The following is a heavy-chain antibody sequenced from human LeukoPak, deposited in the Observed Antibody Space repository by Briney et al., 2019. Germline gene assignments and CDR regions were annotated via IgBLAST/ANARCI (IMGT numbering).Heavy chain of an antibody. CDR3: ARWWAGDGDNDAFDI. V-gene: IGHV4-59*01. CDR1: GFSISTYY. Sequence: SETLSLTCTVAGFSISTYYWRWIRQPPGKGLEWIGYINYSGSTNYNPSLKSRVTISVDASKNQFSLQLSSVTAADTAVYYCARWWAGDGDNDAFDIWGQGTMVTVSP. CDR2: INYSGST. J-gene: IGHJ3*02. D-gene: IGHD5-24*01.